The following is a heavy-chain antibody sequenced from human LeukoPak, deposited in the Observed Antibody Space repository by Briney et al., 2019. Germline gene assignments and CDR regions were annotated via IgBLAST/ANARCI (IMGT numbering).Heavy chain of an antibody. CDR3: AAERYSDACCWFDP. J-gene: IGHJ5*02. V-gene: IGHV1-58*02. CDR1: VLTFSTST. D-gene: IGHD5-12*01. Sequence: SVTVSCRSSVLTFSTSTIQWVRQARGQPLEWVGWIIPGSVNAVYAQKFQERVTITRDMSTSTAYMELSSLRSEDTAVYYCAAERYSDACCWFDPWGQGTPVTVSS. CDR2: IIPGSVNA.